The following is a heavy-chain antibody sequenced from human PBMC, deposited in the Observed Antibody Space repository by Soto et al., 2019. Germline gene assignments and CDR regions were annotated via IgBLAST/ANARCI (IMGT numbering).Heavy chain of an antibody. V-gene: IGHV4-61*01. CDR2: IFYSGTT. CDR1: GDSVYSGRFD. J-gene: IGHJ4*02. Sequence: SPTPSLARAACGDSVYSGRFDWSLIRKTAWMGLEWIGYIFYSGTTNYNPSLKSRVTTSLDISKNQFSLQLSSVTAADTAVYYCARVSIPDYQHTSCQFYFDYWGEAALVAVYS. CDR3: ARVSIPDYQHTSCQFYFDY. D-gene: IGHD2-2*01.